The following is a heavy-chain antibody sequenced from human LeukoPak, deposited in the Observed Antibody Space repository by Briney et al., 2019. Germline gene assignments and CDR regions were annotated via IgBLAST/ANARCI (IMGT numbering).Heavy chain of an antibody. D-gene: IGHD6-19*01. Sequence: SETLSLTCTVSGVSIRSYYCSWFRQPPGKGLEWIGYISTRGTTDYSPSLKSRATISEDTSKNQFSLKLSSVTAADTAVYYCARHEEGSGWYRSFIDLWGRGTLVIVSS. CDR1: GVSIRSYY. CDR2: ISTRGTT. J-gene: IGHJ2*01. V-gene: IGHV4-4*09. CDR3: ARHEEGSGWYRSFIDL.